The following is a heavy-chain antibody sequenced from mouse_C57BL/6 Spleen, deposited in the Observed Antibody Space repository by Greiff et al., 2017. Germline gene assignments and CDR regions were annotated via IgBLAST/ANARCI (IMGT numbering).Heavy chain of an antibody. CDR1: GYTFTSYW. V-gene: IGHV1-55*01. D-gene: IGHD1-1*01. CDR3: ASRITPVGLDY. J-gene: IGHJ2*01. CDR2: IYPGSGST. Sequence: VQLQQPGAELVKPGASVKMSCKASGYTFTSYWITWVKQRPGQGLEWIGDIYPGSGSTNYNEKFKGKATLTVDTSSSTAYMQLSSLTSEDSAVYYCASRITPVGLDYWGQGTTLTVSS.